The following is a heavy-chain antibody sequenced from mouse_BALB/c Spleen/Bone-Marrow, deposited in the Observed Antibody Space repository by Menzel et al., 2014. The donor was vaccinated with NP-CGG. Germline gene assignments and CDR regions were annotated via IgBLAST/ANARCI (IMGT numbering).Heavy chain of an antibody. CDR3: ARGVVYYYAMDY. J-gene: IGHJ4*01. CDR1: GYTFTNYW. CDR2: IDPSDSYS. Sequence: VQLQESRAELVKPGASVKLSCKASGYTFTNYWMHWVKQRPGQGLEWIGEIDPSDSYSNYNQNFKGKATLTVDKSSSTAYMQLTSLTSEDSAVYYCARGVVYYYAMDYWGQGTSVTVSS. V-gene: IGHV1-69*02.